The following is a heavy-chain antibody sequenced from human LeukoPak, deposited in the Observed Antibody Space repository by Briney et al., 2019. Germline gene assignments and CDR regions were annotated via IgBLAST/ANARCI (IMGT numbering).Heavy chain of an antibody. J-gene: IGHJ4*02. V-gene: IGHV4-4*07. Sequence: PSETLSLTCTVSGGSISSYYWSWIRQPAGKGLEWIGRIYTSGSTNYNPSLKSRVTMSVDTSKNQFSLKLSSVTAADTAVYYCARLRPMWVVAGTVDYWGQGTLVTASS. CDR2: IYTSGST. CDR1: GGSISSYY. D-gene: IGHD6-19*01. CDR3: ARLRPMWVVAGTVDY.